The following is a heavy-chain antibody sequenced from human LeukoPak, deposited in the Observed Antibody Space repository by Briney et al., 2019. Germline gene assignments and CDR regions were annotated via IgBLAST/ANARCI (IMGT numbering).Heavy chain of an antibody. J-gene: IGHJ4*02. CDR3: GREGATVATQIDY. D-gene: IGHD4-23*01. CDR2: VNSDGSST. V-gene: IGHV3-74*01. CDR1: GFTFSGFA. Sequence: GGSLRLSCAASGFTFSGFAMTWVRQAPGKGLVWVSRVNSDGSSTTYADSVKGRFSISRDNAKNTLYLQMNSLRVEDTAVYFCGREGATVATQIDYWGQGTLATVFS.